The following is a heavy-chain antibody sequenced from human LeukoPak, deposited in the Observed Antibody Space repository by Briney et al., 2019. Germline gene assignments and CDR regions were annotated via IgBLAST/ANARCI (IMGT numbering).Heavy chain of an antibody. CDR2: INHSGST. D-gene: IGHD3-10*01. CDR1: GGSFSGYY. CDR3: ARANVLLWFGDGYYFDY. V-gene: IGHV4-34*01. J-gene: IGHJ4*02. Sequence: SETLSLTCAVYGGSFSGYYWSWIRQPPGKGLEWIGEINHSGSTNYNPSLKSRVTISVDTSKNQFSLKLSSVTAADTAVYYCARANVLLWFGDGYYFDYWGQGTLVTVSS.